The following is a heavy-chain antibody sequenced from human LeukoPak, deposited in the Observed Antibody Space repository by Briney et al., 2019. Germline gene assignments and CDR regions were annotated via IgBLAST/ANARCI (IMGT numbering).Heavy chain of an antibody. CDR3: ARISPH. J-gene: IGHJ4*02. CDR1: GFNFSSYW. V-gene: IGHV3-7*01. CDR2: IKDDGSEK. Sequence: GGSLRLSCAASGFNFSSYWMYWVRQAPGKGLEWVANIKDDGSEKYYLDSVKGRFTISRDNGKNSLYLQMNSLRDEDTAVYYCARISPHWGQGTLVTVSS.